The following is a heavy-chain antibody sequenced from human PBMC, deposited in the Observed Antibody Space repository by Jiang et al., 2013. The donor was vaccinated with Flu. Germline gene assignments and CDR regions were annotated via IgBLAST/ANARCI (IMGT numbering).Heavy chain of an antibody. CDR1: GYTFTNSD. V-gene: IGHV1-8*01. J-gene: IGHJ4*02. CDR3: ARALFDY. CDR2: MKPTSGYA. Sequence: GAEVKKPGASVKVSCKASGYTFTNSDINWVRQATGQGLEWVGWMKPTSGYAGYAQKFQGRVTMTRSTSISTAYMELSNLTSDDTAIYYCARALFDYWGQGTLVTVSS.